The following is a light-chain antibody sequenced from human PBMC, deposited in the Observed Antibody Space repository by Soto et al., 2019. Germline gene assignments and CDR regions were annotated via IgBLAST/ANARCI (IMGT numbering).Light chain of an antibody. CDR3: QQSYSAPLT. CDR2: AAS. Sequence: DIQMTQSPSSLSASVGDRLTITCRASQSISSYLSWYQQKPGKAPKLLIYAASSLQSGVPSRFSGSGSGTEFTPTLSHPQTGGFATYYCQQSYSAPLTFGGGTKVEIK. V-gene: IGKV1-39*01. J-gene: IGKJ4*01. CDR1: QSISSY.